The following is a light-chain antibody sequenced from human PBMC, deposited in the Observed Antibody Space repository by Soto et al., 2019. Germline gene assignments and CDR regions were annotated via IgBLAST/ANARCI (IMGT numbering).Light chain of an antibody. CDR2: GAS. CDR1: QSISTY. V-gene: IGKV1-39*01. CDR3: QQSFITPPLT. J-gene: IGKJ4*01. Sequence: DIQMSQSPSSLSASIGDRITITCRAGQSISTYLNWYQQKPGKAPRLLIYGASTLQNGVPSRFSGSGSATDYTLTINSLQPEDFATYYCQQSFITPPLTFGGGTTVEMK.